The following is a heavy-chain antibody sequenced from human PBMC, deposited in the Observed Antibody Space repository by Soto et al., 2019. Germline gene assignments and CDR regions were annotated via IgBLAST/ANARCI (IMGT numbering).Heavy chain of an antibody. CDR3: ARQYGGSYADY. CDR2: IYYSGST. J-gene: IGHJ4*02. Sequence: SETLSLTCTVSGGSISSYYWSWIRQPPGKGLEWIGYIYYSGSTNYNPSLKSRVTISVDTSKNQFSLKLSSVTAADTAVYYCARQYGGSYADYWGQGPLVTVSS. CDR1: GGSISSYY. V-gene: IGHV4-59*08. D-gene: IGHD1-26*01.